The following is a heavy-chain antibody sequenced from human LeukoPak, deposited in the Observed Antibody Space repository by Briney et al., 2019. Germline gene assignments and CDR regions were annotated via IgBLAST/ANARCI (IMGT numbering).Heavy chain of an antibody. CDR2: VNPNSGNT. V-gene: IGHV1-8*01. J-gene: IGHJ4*02. D-gene: IGHD6-19*01. Sequence: ASVKVSCKASGYTFTSYDINWVRQATGQGLEWMGWVNPNSGNTGYAQKFQGRVTMTRNTSISTAYMELSSLRSEDTAVYYCARGISYSSGWERDYWGQGTLVTVSS. CDR1: GYTFTSYD. CDR3: ARGISYSSGWERDY.